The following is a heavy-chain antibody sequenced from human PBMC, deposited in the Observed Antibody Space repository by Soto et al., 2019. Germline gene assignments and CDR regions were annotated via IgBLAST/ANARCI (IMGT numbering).Heavy chain of an antibody. J-gene: IGHJ4*02. D-gene: IGHD5-18*01. CDR2: ISGSGGST. Sequence: LRLSFAASGXTFSSYAMSWVRQAPGKGLEWVSAISGSGGSTYYADSVKGRFTISRDNSKNTLYLQMNSLRAEDTAVYYCAEGYSYGPFDYWGQGTLVTVSS. CDR1: GXTFSSYA. V-gene: IGHV3-23*01. CDR3: AEGYSYGPFDY.